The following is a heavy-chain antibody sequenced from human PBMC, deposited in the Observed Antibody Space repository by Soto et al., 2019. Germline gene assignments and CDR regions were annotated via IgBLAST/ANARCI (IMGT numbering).Heavy chain of an antibody. J-gene: IGHJ4*02. CDR3: ARASWDSSGFYPYYFDY. CDR1: GFTFSSYW. V-gene: IGHV3-7*01. Sequence: EVQLVESGGGLVQPGWSLRLSCAASGFTFSSYWMSWVRQAPGKGLEWVANIKQDGSEKKYVDSVKGRFTISRDNAKSSLYLQMNSLRAEDTAMYYCARASWDSSGFYPYYFDYWGQGTLVTVSS. D-gene: IGHD3-22*01. CDR2: IKQDGSEK.